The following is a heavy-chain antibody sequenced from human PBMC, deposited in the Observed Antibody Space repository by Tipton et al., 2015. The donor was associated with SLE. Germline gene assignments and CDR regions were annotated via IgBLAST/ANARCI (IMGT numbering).Heavy chain of an antibody. CDR1: GGSISRYY. CDR3: VVCSPSSCSYFDY. V-gene: IGHV4-4*07. CDR2: IYTGGNT. D-gene: IGHD2-2*01. Sequence: TLSLTCTVSGGSISRYYWGWIRQPAGKGLEWIGRIYTGGNTKYNPSLESRVTLSVDASKDQFSLRLTSVTAADTAVYYCVVCSPSSCSYFDYGGQGTLVTVSS. J-gene: IGHJ4*02.